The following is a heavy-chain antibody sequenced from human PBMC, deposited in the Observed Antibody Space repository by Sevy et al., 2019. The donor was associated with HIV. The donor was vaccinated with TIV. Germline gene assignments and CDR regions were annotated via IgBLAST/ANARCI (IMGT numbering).Heavy chain of an antibody. J-gene: IGHJ4*02. CDR1: VFTFSDYW. CDR3: AREVGGFNWRPYYFDS. CDR2: IKQDESEK. Sequence: GGSLRLSCVASVFTFSDYWMSWVRQTPGRGLEWVATIKQDESEKYYMDSVKGRFAISRDNGKNSVSLQMNGLRVEDTALYYCAREVGGFNWRPYYFDSWGQGTLVTVSS. V-gene: IGHV3-7*01. D-gene: IGHD3-3*01.